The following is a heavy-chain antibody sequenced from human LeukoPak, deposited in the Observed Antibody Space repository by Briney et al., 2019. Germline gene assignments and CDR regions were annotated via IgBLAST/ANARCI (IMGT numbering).Heavy chain of an antibody. CDR1: GFTVSSYY. CDR3: ARLYDSGWYYFDY. CDR2: IYSGGST. V-gene: IGHV3-66*04. J-gene: IGHJ4*02. D-gene: IGHD6-19*01. Sequence: GGSLRLSCAASGFTVSSYYMSWVRQAPGKGLEWVSVIYSGGSTYYADSVKGRFTISRDNSKNTLYLQMNSMRAEDTAVYYCARLYDSGWYYFDYWGQGTLVTVSS.